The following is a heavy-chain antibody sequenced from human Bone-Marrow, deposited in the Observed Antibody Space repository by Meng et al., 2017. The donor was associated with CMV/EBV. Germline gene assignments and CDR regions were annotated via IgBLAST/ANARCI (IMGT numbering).Heavy chain of an antibody. CDR1: GGSISSSSYY. V-gene: IGHV4-39*07. Sequence: SETLSLTCTVSGGSISSSSYYWSWIRQPPGKGLEWIGEINHSGSTNYNPSLKSRVTISVDTSKNQFSLRLSSVTAADTAVYYCARACGGDCANHAFDIWGQGTMVTVSS. CDR2: INHSGST. CDR3: ARACGGDCANHAFDI. J-gene: IGHJ3*02. D-gene: IGHD2-21*01.